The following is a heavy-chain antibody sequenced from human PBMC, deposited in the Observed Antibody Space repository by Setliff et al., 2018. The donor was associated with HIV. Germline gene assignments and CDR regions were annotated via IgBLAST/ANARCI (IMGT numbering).Heavy chain of an antibody. D-gene: IGHD6-19*01. CDR1: GGSISSGSYY. J-gene: IGHJ2*01. Sequence: SEPLSLTCTVSGGSISSGSYYWSWIRQPAGKGLEWIGHIYTSGSTNYNPSLKSQVTISVDTSKNQFSLKLSSVTAADTAVYYCARGLSSGWYGYWYFDLWGRGTLVTVSS. V-gene: IGHV4-61*09. CDR3: ARGLSSGWYGYWYFDL. CDR2: IYTSGST.